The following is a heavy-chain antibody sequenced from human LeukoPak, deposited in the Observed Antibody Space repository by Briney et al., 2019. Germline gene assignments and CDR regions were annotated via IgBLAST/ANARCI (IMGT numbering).Heavy chain of an antibody. J-gene: IGHJ4*02. CDR1: GGSFSGYY. CDR3: ASSSSGWLY. Sequence: SETLSLTCAVYGGSFSGYYWGWLRQPPGKGLEWIGSIYYTGSAYYNPSLKSRVTISVDTSKNQFFLRLRSVTAADTAVYYCASSSSGWLYWGQGTLVTVSS. CDR2: IYYTGSA. V-gene: IGHV4-39*01. D-gene: IGHD6-19*01.